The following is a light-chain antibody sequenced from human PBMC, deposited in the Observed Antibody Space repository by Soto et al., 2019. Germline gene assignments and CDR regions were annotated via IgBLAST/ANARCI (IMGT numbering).Light chain of an antibody. CDR1: QSVSRN. J-gene: IGKJ2*01. Sequence: EIVMTQSPATLSVSPGERATLSCRASQSVSRNLAWYRQKPGQAPRLLIYGASTRATATPARFSGSGSGTEFTLTISSLQSEDFAVYYCQQYNGWPYTFGQGTKLEIK. V-gene: IGKV3-15*01. CDR2: GAS. CDR3: QQYNGWPYT.